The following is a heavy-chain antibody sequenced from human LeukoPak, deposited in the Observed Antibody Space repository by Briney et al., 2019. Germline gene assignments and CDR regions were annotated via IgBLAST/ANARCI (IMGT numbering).Heavy chain of an antibody. Sequence: GGSLRLSCAASGFTFNNAWMSWVRQAPGKGLEWVVRIKSKTDGGTTDYAAPVKGRFTISRDDSKNTLYLQMNSLKTEDTAVYYCTTGGVLDAFDIWGQGTMVTVSS. D-gene: IGHD3-16*01. CDR3: TTGGVLDAFDI. CDR2: IKSKTDGGTT. V-gene: IGHV3-15*01. J-gene: IGHJ3*02. CDR1: GFTFNNAW.